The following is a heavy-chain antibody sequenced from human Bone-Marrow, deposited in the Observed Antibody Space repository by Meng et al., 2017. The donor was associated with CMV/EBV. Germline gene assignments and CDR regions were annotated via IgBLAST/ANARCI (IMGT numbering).Heavy chain of an antibody. J-gene: IGHJ6*02. D-gene: IGHD1-26*01. V-gene: IGHV1-2*02. CDR3: ARDGEWELLNGQSYYHYYGMNV. CDR1: GYTFTGYY. CDR2: INPNSGGT. Sequence: ASVKVSCKASGYTFTGYYMHWVRQAPGQGLEWMGWINPNSGGTNYAQKFQGRVTMTTDTSTSTAYMELRSLRSDDTAVYYCARDGEWELLNGQSYYHYYGMNVWGQGTTVTVSS.